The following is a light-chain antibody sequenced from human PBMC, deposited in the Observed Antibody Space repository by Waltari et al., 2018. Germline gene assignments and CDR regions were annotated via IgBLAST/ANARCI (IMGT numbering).Light chain of an antibody. Sequence: QSVLTQPPSASGTPGQRVTISCSGSHSNVGDTVVNWYHQVPGPAPKLVIYRNDQRPSGVPDRFTASKSGTSASLAISGLQSEDEGDYYCATWDDSPTGRWVFGGGTRVTVL. J-gene: IGLJ3*02. CDR1: HSNVGDTV. CDR3: ATWDDSPTGRWV. V-gene: IGLV1-44*01. CDR2: RND.